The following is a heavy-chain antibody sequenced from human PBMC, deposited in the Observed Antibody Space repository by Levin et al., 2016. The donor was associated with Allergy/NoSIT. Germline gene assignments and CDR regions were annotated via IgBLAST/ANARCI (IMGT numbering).Heavy chain of an antibody. CDR2: INGDGSST. V-gene: IGHV3-74*01. D-gene: IGHD1-26*01. Sequence: GGSLRLSCAASGFNPSNYFLQWVRQAPGKGLVWVSRINGDGSSTTYADSVKARFTITRDNAKNTLFLQMNSLRAEDTGVYYCARLSGNYQYYFDYWGKGTLVTVSS. J-gene: IGHJ4*02. CDR3: ARLSGNYQYYFDY. CDR1: GFNPSNYF.